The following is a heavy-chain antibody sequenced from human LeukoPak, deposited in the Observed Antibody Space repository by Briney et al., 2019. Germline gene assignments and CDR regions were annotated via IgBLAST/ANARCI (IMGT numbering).Heavy chain of an antibody. CDR1: GDSISTSNSY. D-gene: IGHD3-22*01. J-gene: IGHJ4*02. CDR2: IYYSGNT. V-gene: IGHV4-39*07. CDR3: ARGVGSGYTDY. Sequence: SETLSLTCTVSGDSISTSNSYWGWIRQPPGKGLEWIGSIYYSGNTYYNASLKSRVTISVDTSKNQFSLKLISVTAADTAVYYCARGVGSGYTDYWGQGALVTVSS.